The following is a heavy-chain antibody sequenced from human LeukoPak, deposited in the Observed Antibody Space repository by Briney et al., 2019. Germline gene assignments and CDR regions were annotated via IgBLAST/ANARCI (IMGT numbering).Heavy chain of an antibody. CDR2: IYYSGST. D-gene: IGHD3-10*01. J-gene: IGHJ4*02. Sequence: SETLSLTCTVSGGSISSHYWSWIRQPPGKGLEWIGYIYYSGSTNYNPSLKSRVTISVDTSKNQFSLKLSSVTAADTAVYYCAREGRYGGYYFDYWGQGTMVTVSS. CDR1: GGSISSHY. CDR3: AREGRYGGYYFDY. V-gene: IGHV4-59*11.